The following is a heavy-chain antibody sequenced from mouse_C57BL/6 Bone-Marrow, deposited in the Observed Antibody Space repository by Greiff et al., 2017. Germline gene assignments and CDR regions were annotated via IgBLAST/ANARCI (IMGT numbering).Heavy chain of an antibody. J-gene: IGHJ2*01. V-gene: IGHV5-17*01. Sequence: EVHLVESGGGLVKPGGSLKLSCAASGFTFSDYGMHWVRQAPEKGLEWVAYISSGSSTIYYADTVKGRFTISRDNAKNTLFLQMTSLRSEDTAMYYCARGGRGYFDYWGHGTTLTVSS. CDR2: ISSGSSTI. CDR3: ARGGRGYFDY. CDR1: GFTFSDYG. D-gene: IGHD3-3*01.